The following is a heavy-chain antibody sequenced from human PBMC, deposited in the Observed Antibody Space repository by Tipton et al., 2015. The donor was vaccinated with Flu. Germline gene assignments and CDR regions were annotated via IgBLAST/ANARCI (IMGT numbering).Heavy chain of an antibody. CDR3: ARGSGSGTFMIFDL. D-gene: IGHD3-10*01. V-gene: IGHV4-4*07. CDR1: GGSPSSYY. Sequence: TLSLTCTVSGGSPSSYYWSWIRQPAGKGLEWIGRMYTSGSTNYNPSLKSRLTMSVDASKQQFSLKLSSMTAADTAVYYCARGSGSGTFMIFDLWGQGTLVTVSS. J-gene: IGHJ4*02. CDR2: MYTSGST.